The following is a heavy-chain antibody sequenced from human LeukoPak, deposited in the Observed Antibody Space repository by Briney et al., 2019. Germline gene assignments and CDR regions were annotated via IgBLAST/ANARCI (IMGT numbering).Heavy chain of an antibody. Sequence: GRSLRLSCAASGFTFSSYAMHWVRQAPGKGLEWEAVISYDGSNKYYADSVKVRFTISRDNSKNTLYLQMNSLRAEDTAVYYCAREPMYAALDYWGQGTLVTVSS. CDR2: ISYDGSNK. J-gene: IGHJ4*02. D-gene: IGHD2-15*01. CDR3: AREPMYAALDY. V-gene: IGHV3-30*04. CDR1: GFTFSSYA.